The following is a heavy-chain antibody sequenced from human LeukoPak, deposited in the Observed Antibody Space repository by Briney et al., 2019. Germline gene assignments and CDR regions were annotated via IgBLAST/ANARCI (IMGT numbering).Heavy chain of an antibody. J-gene: IGHJ6*03. V-gene: IGHV4-59*01. D-gene: IGHD6-13*01. CDR1: EFTFSDTW. Sequence: GSLRLSCAASEFTFSDTWMSWVRQAPGKGLEWIGYIYYSGSTNYNPSLKSRVTISVDTSKNQFSLKLSSVTAADTAVYYCARAAGIAAAGEYYYYMDVWGKGTTVTISS. CDR2: IYYSGST. CDR3: ARAAGIAAAGEYYYYMDV.